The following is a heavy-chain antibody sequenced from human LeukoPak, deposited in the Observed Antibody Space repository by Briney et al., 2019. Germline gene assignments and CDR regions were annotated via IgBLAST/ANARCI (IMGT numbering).Heavy chain of an antibody. D-gene: IGHD3-22*01. CDR1: GITGYS. J-gene: IGHJ4*02. CDR2: I. Sequence: PGGSLRLSCAASGITGYSMHWVRQAPGKGLEWVCSIVKGRFTISRDNAKNSLFLQVSSLRAEDTAVYYCAREAKDYSSGSQMAFDYWGQGTLVTVSS. CDR3: AREAKDYSSGSQMAFDY. V-gene: IGHV3-21*04.